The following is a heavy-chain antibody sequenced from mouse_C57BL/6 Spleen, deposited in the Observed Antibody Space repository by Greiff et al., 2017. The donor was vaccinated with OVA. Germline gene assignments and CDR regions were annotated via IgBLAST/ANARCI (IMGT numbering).Heavy chain of an antibody. CDR3: AREGVYDYDGYWYFDV. J-gene: IGHJ1*03. CDR1: GFTFSDYG. CDR2: ISSGSSTI. Sequence: EVKLVESGGGLVKPGGSLKLSCAASGFTFSDYGMHWVRQAPEKGLEWVAYISSGSSTIYYADTVKGRFTISRDNAKNTLFLQMTSLRSEDTAMYYCAREGVYDYDGYWYFDVWGTGTTVTVSS. D-gene: IGHD2-4*01. V-gene: IGHV5-17*01.